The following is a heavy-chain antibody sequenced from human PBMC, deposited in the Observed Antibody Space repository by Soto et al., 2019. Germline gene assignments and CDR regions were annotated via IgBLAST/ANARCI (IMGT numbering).Heavy chain of an antibody. CDR2: ISTDGTNQ. D-gene: IGHD3-16*02. CDR3: AVGGGDLSLTPFDY. Sequence: GGSLRLSCVASGFNFKAYGMHWVRQAPGKGLEWVAVISTDGTNQHHADSVKGRFTISRDNFKNTLYLQMNSLRPEDTAVYFCAVGGGDLSLTPFDYWGQGTLVTVSS. CDR1: GFNFKAYG. V-gene: IGHV3-30-3*01. J-gene: IGHJ4*02.